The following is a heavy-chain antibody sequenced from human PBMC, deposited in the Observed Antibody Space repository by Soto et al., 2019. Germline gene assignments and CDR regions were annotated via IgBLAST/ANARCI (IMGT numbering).Heavy chain of an antibody. J-gene: IGHJ4*02. Sequence: EVQLVETGGGLIQPGGSLRLSCAASGFTVSTNYMSWVRQAPGKGLEWVSVIYSGGAIHYGDSVKGRFTISRDNSKNTLYLQMNSLRAEDTAVYYCARGVPGSPFANWGQGALVIVS. CDR2: IYSGGAI. V-gene: IGHV3-53*02. CDR1: GFTVSTNY. D-gene: IGHD1-26*01. CDR3: ARGVPGSPFAN.